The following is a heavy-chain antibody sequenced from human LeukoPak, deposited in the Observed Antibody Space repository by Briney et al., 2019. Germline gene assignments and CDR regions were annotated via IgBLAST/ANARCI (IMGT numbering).Heavy chain of an antibody. J-gene: IGHJ3*02. CDR2: ISWNSGSI. Sequence: GGSLRLSCAASGFTFDDYAMHWVRQAPGKGLEWVSGISWNSGSIGYADSVKGRFTISRDNAKNSLYLQMNSLRAEDMALYYCAKAGAAAADDAFDIWGQGTMVTVSS. V-gene: IGHV3-9*03. CDR3: AKAGAAAADDAFDI. CDR1: GFTFDDYA. D-gene: IGHD6-13*01.